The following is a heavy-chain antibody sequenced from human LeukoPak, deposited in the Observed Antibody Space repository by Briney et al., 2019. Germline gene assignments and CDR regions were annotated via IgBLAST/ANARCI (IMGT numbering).Heavy chain of an antibody. CDR1: GFTFSSYA. CDR2: ISGSGGST. V-gene: IGHV3-23*01. D-gene: IGHD1-26*01. Sequence: GGSLRLSCAASGFTFSSYAMSWVRQAPGKGLEWVSGISGSGGSTYYADSVKGRFTISRDNSKNTLYLQMNSLRAEDTAVYYCARVFGGSYFGYYYYMDVWGKGTTVTVSS. CDR3: ARVFGGSYFGYYYYMDV. J-gene: IGHJ6*03.